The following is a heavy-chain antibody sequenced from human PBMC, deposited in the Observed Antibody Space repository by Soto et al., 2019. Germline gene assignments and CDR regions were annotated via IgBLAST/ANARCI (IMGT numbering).Heavy chain of an antibody. CDR3: VREGGTLGHSLGELFPTQNYHYYGMDV. J-gene: IGHJ6*02. CDR1: GYTFTSYG. CDR2: INPNTGDA. V-gene: IGHV1-2*04. D-gene: IGHD3-10*01. Sequence: ASVKVSCKASGYTFTSYGISWVRQAPGQGLEWMGWINPNTGDAKYAQKFQGWVTLTRDTSISTAYMEMKRLKSDDTAVFYCVREGGTLGHSLGELFPTQNYHYYGMDVWGQGTTVTVSS.